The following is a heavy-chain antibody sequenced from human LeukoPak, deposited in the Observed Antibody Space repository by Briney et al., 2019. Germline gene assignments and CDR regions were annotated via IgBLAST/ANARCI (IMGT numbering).Heavy chain of an antibody. CDR1: GGSISSGSYY. CDR3: ARTIVATVNFDY. J-gene: IGHJ4*02. CDR2: IYTSGST. V-gene: IGHV4-61*02. Sequence: PSETLSLTCTVSGGSISSGSYYWSWIRQPAGKGLEWIGRIYTSGSTNYNPSLKSRVTISVDTSKNQFSLKLSSVTAADTAVYYCARTIVATVNFDYWGQGTLVTVSS. D-gene: IGHD5-12*01.